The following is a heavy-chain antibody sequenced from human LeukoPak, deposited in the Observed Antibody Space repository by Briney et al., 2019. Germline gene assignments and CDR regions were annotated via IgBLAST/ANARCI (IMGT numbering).Heavy chain of an antibody. D-gene: IGHD3-10*01. V-gene: IGHV4-39*01. J-gene: IGHJ4*02. CDR3: ARDLSITMIRGVTFDY. CDR1: GGSISSSSYY. CDR2: IYYSGST. Sequence: SETLSLTCTVSGGSISSSSYYWGWIRQPPGKGREWIGSIYYSGSTYYNPSLKSRVTISVDTSTNQFSLKLSSVTAADTAVYYCARDLSITMIRGVTFDYWGQGALVTVSS.